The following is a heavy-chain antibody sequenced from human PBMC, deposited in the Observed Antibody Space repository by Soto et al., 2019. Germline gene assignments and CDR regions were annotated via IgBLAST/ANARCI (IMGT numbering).Heavy chain of an antibody. J-gene: IGHJ4*02. V-gene: IGHV3-30*18. CDR1: GFTFSSYG. Sequence: PGGSLRLSCAASGFTFSSYGTHWVRQAPGKGLEWVAVISYDGSNKYYADSVKGRFTISRDNSKNTLYLQMNSLRAEDTAVYYCAKADSGYEFPNWGQGTLVTVSS. CDR3: AKADSGYEFPN. CDR2: ISYDGSNK. D-gene: IGHD5-12*01.